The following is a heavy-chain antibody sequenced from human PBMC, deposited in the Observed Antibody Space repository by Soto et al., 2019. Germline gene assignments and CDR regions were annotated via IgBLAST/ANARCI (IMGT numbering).Heavy chain of an antibody. J-gene: IGHJ4*02. CDR1: GYTFTSYA. CDR3: ARSIVVVTALDY. CDR2: INAGNGNT. Sequence: QVQLVQSGAEEKKPGASVKVSCKASGYTFTSYAMHWVRQAPGQRLEWMGWINAGNGNTKYSQKFQGRVTITRDKSASTAYMELSSPRSEDTAVYYCARSIVVVTALDYWGQGTLVTVSS. V-gene: IGHV1-3*05. D-gene: IGHD2-21*02.